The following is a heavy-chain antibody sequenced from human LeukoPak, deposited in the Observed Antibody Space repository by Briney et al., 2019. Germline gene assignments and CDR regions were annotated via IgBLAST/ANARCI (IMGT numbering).Heavy chain of an antibody. Sequence: GGSLRLSCAASGFTFSSYWMRWVRQAPGKGLVWVSRINSDGSSTNYADSVKGRFTISRDNAKNTLYLQMNSLRAEDTAVYYCARDAYYYDSSGYVDYWGQGTLVTVSS. CDR2: INSDGSST. J-gene: IGHJ4*02. CDR3: ARDAYYYDSSGYVDY. D-gene: IGHD3-22*01. V-gene: IGHV3-74*01. CDR1: GFTFSSYW.